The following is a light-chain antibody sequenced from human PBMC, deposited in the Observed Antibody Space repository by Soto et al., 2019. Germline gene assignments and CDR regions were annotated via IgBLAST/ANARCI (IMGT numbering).Light chain of an antibody. J-gene: IGLJ3*02. V-gene: IGLV1-40*01. CDR3: QSYDSSLSGPNWV. CDR2: GNI. CDR1: SSNIGAGYD. Sequence: QSVLTQPPSVSGAPGQRVTISCAGSSSNIGAGYDVHWYQQLPGTAPKLLIYGNINRPSGVPDRFSGSKSGTSASLAITGLQDEDEADYYCQSYDSSLSGPNWVFGGGTKLTVL.